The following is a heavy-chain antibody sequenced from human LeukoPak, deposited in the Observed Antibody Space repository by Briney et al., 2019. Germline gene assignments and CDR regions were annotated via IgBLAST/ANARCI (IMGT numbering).Heavy chain of an antibody. CDR1: GGSISSGSYY. CDR3: ARYSKGYSSSWYQGSYYYCYMDV. Sequence: SETLSLTCTVSGGSISSGSYYWSWIRQPAGKGLEWIGRIYTSGSTNYNPSLKSRVTISVDTSKNQFSLRLSSVTAADTAVYYCARYSKGYSSSWYQGSYYYCYMDVWGKGTTVTVSS. V-gene: IGHV4-61*02. D-gene: IGHD6-13*01. J-gene: IGHJ6*03. CDR2: IYTSGST.